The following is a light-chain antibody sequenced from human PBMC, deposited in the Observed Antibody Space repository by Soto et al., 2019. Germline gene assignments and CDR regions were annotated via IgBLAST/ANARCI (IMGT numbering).Light chain of an antibody. CDR3: GTWDDSLSAVV. J-gene: IGLJ2*01. V-gene: IGLV1-51*01. CDR2: DNS. Sequence: QSVLTQPPSVSAAPGQKVTISCSRSSSNIGVKSVSWYQQLPRTAPKLLIYDNSERPSGIPDRFSASKSGTSATLGITGLQTGDEADYYCGTWDDSLSAVVFGGGTKLTVL. CDR1: SSNIGVKS.